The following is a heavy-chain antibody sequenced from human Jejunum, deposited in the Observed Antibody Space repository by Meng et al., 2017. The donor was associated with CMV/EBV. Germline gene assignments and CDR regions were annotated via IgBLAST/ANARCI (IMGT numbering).Heavy chain of an antibody. CDR1: RCPPSSTG. Sequence: ASRCPPSSTGIHWVRQFPGKGLEWVAVLWYDGSRKYFADSVQGRFSISRDDSKNTVYLQMNSLRAEDTAVYYCARDNDGSSHYSQFDYWGQGTLVPSPQ. J-gene: IGHJ4*02. V-gene: IGHV3-33*01. CDR3: ARDNDGSSHYSQFDY. CDR2: LWYDGSRK. D-gene: IGHD3-22*01.